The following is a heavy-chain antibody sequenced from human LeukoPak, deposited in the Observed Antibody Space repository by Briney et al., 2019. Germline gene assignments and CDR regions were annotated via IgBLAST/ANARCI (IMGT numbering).Heavy chain of an antibody. V-gene: IGHV4-34*01. CDR3: ARCFCRGESGYSGEYFQH. J-gene: IGHJ1*01. D-gene: IGHD2-15*01. CDR2: ITHNGST. Sequence: PSETLSLTCGGHGESLNDYYWSWIRQSPGKGLEWIGEITHNGSTTFNPSLESRLTISVDTSNNQFSLKLTSVTAADASVYFCARCFCRGESGYSGEYFQHWGQGTLVTVSS. CDR1: GESLNDYY.